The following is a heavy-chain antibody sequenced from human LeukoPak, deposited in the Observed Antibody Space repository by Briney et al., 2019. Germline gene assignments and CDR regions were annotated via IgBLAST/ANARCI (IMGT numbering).Heavy chain of an antibody. Sequence: PGGSLRLSCAASGITFSMYGMHWVRQAPGKGLEWLGNINQDGSVKNYVGSVKGRFTFSRDNAKTSLYLQMNSLRVEDTAVYYCARDRGYNTFDYWGQGTLVTVSS. CDR3: ARDRGYNTFDY. V-gene: IGHV3-7*01. CDR1: GITFSMYG. D-gene: IGHD3-10*01. J-gene: IGHJ4*02. CDR2: INQDGSVK.